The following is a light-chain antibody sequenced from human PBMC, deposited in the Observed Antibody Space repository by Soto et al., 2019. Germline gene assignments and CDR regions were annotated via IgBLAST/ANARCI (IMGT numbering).Light chain of an antibody. CDR3: QQYDNWPLT. CDR2: GAS. J-gene: IGKJ4*01. V-gene: IGKV3D-15*01. CDR1: QSVSSN. Sequence: EIVLTQSPGTLSLSPGERATLSCRASQSVSSNLGWYQQKPGQSPRLLIYGASTRATGIPVRFSGSGSGTEFTLTISSLQSEDFAIYYCQQYDNWPLTFGGGTKVDIK.